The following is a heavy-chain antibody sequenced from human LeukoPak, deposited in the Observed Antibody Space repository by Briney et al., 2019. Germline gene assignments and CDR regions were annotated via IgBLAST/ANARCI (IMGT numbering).Heavy chain of an antibody. CDR1: GGSISSGGYY. Sequence: SETLSLTCTVSGGSISSGGYYWSWIRQHPGKGLEWIGYIYYSGSTYYNPSLKSRVTISVDTSKNRFSLKLSSVTAADTAVYYCATTMVRGVVFDYWGQGTLVTVSS. CDR3: ATTMVRGVVFDY. CDR2: IYYSGST. J-gene: IGHJ4*02. D-gene: IGHD3-10*01. V-gene: IGHV4-31*03.